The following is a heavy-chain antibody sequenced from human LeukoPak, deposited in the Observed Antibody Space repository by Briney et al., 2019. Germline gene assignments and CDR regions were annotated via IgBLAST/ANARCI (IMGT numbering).Heavy chain of an antibody. CDR1: GYTFTDYY. V-gene: IGHV1-2*02. J-gene: IGHJ4*02. Sequence: ASVKVSCKASGYTFTDYYLFWVRQAPGHGLEWMAWINPKSGDTRFAQRFDGRVTLTGDTSISTVYMELNSLTPDDTAIYYCSREDYWGQGTLVTVSS. CDR3: SREDY. CDR2: INPKSGDT.